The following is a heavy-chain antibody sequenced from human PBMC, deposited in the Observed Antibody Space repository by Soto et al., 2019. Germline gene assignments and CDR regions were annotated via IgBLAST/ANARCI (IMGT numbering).Heavy chain of an antibody. J-gene: IGHJ6*02. Sequence: PSETLSLTCTVSGGSISSGGYYWSWIRQHPGKGLEWIGYIYYSGSTYYNPSLKSRVTISVDTSKNQFSLKLSSVTAADTAVYYCARDXHPSGYDGGNDGYGMDVWGQGTTVTVSS. CDR1: GGSISSGGYY. CDR2: IYYSGST. D-gene: IGHD5-12*01. CDR3: ARDXHPSGYDGGNDGYGMDV. V-gene: IGHV4-31*03.